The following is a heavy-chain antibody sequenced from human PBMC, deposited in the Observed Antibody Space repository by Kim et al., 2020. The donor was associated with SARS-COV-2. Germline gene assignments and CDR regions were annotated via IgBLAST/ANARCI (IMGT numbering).Heavy chain of an antibody. Sequence: ASVKVSCKASGYTFTNYDINWVRQATGQGLEWMGWMNPNSGNTGYAQKFQGRVTMTRNTSISTAYMELSSLRSEDTAVYYCARGLEVLLWFGERGNWFDPWGQGTLVTVSS. J-gene: IGHJ5*02. V-gene: IGHV1-8*01. D-gene: IGHD3-10*01. CDR2: MNPNSGNT. CDR3: ARGLEVLLWFGERGNWFDP. CDR1: GYTFTNYD.